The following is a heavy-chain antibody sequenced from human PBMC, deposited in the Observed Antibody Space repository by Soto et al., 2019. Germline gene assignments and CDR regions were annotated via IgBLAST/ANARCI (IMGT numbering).Heavy chain of an antibody. CDR2: IKSKTDGGTT. V-gene: IGHV3-15*07. CDR3: GWDIPYSRDDESPNAAYYYYYGMDV. Sequence: GGSLRLSCAASGFTFSNAWINWVRQAPGKGLEWVGRIKSKTDGGTTDFAAPVKGRFTISRDDSKNKLYLQMNSLKTEDTAVYYCGWDIPYSRDDESPNAAYYYYYGMDVWGQGTTVTVSS. D-gene: IGHD6-13*01. CDR1: GFTFSNAW. J-gene: IGHJ6*02.